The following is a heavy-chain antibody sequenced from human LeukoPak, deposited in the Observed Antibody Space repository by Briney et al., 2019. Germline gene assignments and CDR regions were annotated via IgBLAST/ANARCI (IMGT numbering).Heavy chain of an antibody. CDR2: ISSSSSYI. D-gene: IGHD5-18*01. V-gene: IGHV3-21*01. CDR3: ARDGGYSYGGTSAFDI. CDR1: GFTFSSYS. Sequence: GGSLRLSCAASGFTFSSYSMNWVRQAPGKGLEWVSSISSSSSYIYYADSVKGRFTISRDNAKNSLYLQMNSLRAEDTAVYYCARDGGYSYGGTSAFDIWGQGTMVTVSS. J-gene: IGHJ3*02.